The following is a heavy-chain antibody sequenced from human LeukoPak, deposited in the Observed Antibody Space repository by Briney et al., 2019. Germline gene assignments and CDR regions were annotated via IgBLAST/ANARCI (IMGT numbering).Heavy chain of an antibody. D-gene: IGHD3-3*01. CDR3: ARDPGSYYDFWSGSELYGMDV. CDR2: ISAYNGNT. Sequence: APVKVSCKASGYTFTSYGISWVRQAPGQGLEWMGWISAYNGNTNYAQKLQGRVTMTTDTSTSTAYMELRSLRSDDTAVYYCARDPGSYYDFWSGSELYGMDVWGQGTTVTVSS. V-gene: IGHV1-18*01. CDR1: GYTFTSYG. J-gene: IGHJ6*02.